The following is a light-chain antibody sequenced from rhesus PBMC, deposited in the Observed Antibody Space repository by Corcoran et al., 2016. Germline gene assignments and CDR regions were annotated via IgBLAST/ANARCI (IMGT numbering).Light chain of an antibody. J-gene: IGKJ3*01. CDR3: QQHNSYPPA. CDR1: QGISSY. CDR2: KAS. V-gene: IGKV1-25*01. Sequence: DIQMTQSPSSLFASVGDTVTITCRASQGISSYFAWYQQQPGKAPKLLLYKASTLQSGVPSRFSGIGSWTDFTRTIRRLQPADFATYYCQQHNSYPPAFGPRTKLNIK.